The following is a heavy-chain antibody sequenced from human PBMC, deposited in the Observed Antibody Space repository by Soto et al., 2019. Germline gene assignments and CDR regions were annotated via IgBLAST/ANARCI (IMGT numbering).Heavy chain of an antibody. CDR1: GGSISSYY. CDR2: IYYSGST. J-gene: IGHJ6*02. D-gene: IGHD3-22*01. CDR3: ARVSFYYDSSGYMGHYGMDV. V-gene: IGHV4-59*01. Sequence: QVQLQESGPGLVKPSETLSLTCTVSGGSISSYYWSWIRQPPGKGLEWIGYIYYSGSTNYNPSLKSRVTTSVDTSKNQFSLKLSSVTAADTAVYYCARVSFYYDSSGYMGHYGMDVWGQGTTVTVSS.